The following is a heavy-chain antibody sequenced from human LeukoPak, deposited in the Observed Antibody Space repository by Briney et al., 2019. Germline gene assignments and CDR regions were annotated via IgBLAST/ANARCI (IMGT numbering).Heavy chain of an antibody. CDR2: ISSSSSYI. CDR1: GFTFSSYS. D-gene: IGHD3-22*01. J-gene: IGHJ3*02. Sequence: KTGGSLRLSCAASGFTFSSYSMNWVRQAPGKGLEWVSSISSSSSYIYYADSVKGRFTISRDNAKNSLYLQMNSLRAEDTAVYYCAREDSFKAFDIWGQGTMVTVSS. CDR3: AREDSFKAFDI. V-gene: IGHV3-21*01.